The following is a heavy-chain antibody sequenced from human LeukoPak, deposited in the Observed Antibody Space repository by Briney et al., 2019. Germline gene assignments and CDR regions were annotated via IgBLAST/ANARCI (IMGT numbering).Heavy chain of an antibody. CDR1: GGCVSSGSSY. V-gene: IGHV4-61*01. CDR2: IYYSGCT. CDR3: ARGRQYGPRDYYYYIDV. D-gene: IGHD2-8*01. Sequence: SETLSLTCTVSGGCVSSGSSYWSWIRQPPGKGLEWIGYIYYSGCTNYNPSPKSRVTISVDTSKNQFSLKLSSVTAADTAVYYCARGRQYGPRDYYYYIDVWGKGTTVTVSS. J-gene: IGHJ6*03.